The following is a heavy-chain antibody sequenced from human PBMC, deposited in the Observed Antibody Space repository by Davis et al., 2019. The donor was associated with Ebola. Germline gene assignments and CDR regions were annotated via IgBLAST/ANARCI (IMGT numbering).Heavy chain of an antibody. CDR1: GYSFTSYW. Sequence: KVSCKGSGYSFTSYWIGWVRQMPGKGLEWMGIIYPGDSDTRYSPSFQGQVTISADKSISTAYLQWSSLKASDTAMYYCARSLEWLLYPNWFDPWGQGTLVTVSS. D-gene: IGHD3-3*01. J-gene: IGHJ5*02. CDR3: ARSLEWLLYPNWFDP. V-gene: IGHV5-51*01. CDR2: IYPGDSDT.